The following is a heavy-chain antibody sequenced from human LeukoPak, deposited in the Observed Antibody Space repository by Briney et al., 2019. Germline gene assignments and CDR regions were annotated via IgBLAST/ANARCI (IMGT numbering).Heavy chain of an antibody. Sequence: GASVKVSCKASGYTFTTYYIHWVRQAPGQGLEWMGVINPSGGSTSYAQKFQGRVTMTRGMSTGTVYMEVSSLRSEDTAVYYCARDWRDAGGYFDYWGQGTLVTVSS. D-gene: IGHD3-3*01. CDR3: ARDWRDAGGYFDY. J-gene: IGHJ4*02. CDR1: GYTFTTYY. CDR2: INPSGGST. V-gene: IGHV1-46*01.